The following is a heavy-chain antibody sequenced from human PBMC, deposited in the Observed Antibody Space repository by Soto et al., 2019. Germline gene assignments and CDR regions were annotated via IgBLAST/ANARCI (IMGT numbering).Heavy chain of an antibody. Sequence: QVQLVQSGAEVKKPGASVKVSCKASGYTFTSYDINWVRQATGQGLEWMGWMNPNSGTTSYAQKFQGRVTMTNNTSISTAYMELSSLRSEDTAVYYGGLRRSGNGMDLWGQGTTVSVSS. CDR2: MNPNSGTT. CDR3: GLRRSGNGMDL. CDR1: GYTFTSYD. V-gene: IGHV1-8*01. J-gene: IGHJ6*02. D-gene: IGHD3-3*01.